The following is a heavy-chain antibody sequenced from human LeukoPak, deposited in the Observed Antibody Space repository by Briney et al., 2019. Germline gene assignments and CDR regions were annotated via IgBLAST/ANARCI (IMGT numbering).Heavy chain of an antibody. J-gene: IGHJ3*02. V-gene: IGHV4-39*01. CDR1: GGSISSSSYY. Sequence: PSETLSLTCTVSGGSISSSSYYWGWIRQPPGKGLEWIGGIYYSGSTYYNPSLKSRVTISVDTSKNQFSLKLSSVTAADTAVYNCASIKLGIAVADDAFDIWGQGTMVTVSS. CDR2: IYYSGST. CDR3: ASIKLGIAVADDAFDI. D-gene: IGHD6-19*01.